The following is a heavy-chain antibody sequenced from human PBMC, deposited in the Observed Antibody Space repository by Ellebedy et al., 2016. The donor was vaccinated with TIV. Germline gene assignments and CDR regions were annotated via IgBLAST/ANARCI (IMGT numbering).Heavy chain of an antibody. Sequence: SVTVSCXASGCSFSKYAISCVRQAPGQGVEWMGGIIPVFGTTNSAHNFQGRVTITADESTTTAYMELSSLRFEDTAVYCCATSEIVIVPAASQYYNYAMDVWGHGTTVTVSS. J-gene: IGHJ6*02. V-gene: IGHV1-69*13. CDR1: GCSFSKYA. D-gene: IGHD2-2*01. CDR2: IIPVFGTT. CDR3: ATSEIVIVPAASQYYNYAMDV.